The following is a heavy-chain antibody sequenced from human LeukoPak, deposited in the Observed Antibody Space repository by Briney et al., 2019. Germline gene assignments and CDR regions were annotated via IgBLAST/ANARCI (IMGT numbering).Heavy chain of an antibody. CDR2: INHSGST. Sequence: SETLSLTCAVYGGSFSGYYWSWIRQPPGKGLEWIGEINHSGSTNYNPSLKSRVTISVDTSKNQFSLKLSSVTAADTAVYYCAREAGAHGDYVGLYYFDYWGQGTLVTVSS. J-gene: IGHJ4*02. V-gene: IGHV4-34*01. D-gene: IGHD4-17*01. CDR3: AREAGAHGDYVGLYYFDY. CDR1: GGSFSGYY.